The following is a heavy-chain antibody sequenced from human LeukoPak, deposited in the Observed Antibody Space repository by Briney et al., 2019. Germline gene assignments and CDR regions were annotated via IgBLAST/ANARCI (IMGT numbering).Heavy chain of an antibody. J-gene: IGHJ4*02. CDR2: IFYTGST. Sequence: PSETLSLTCTVSSGSISTSNYYWGWVRQPPGKALEWIGNIFYTGSTYYSPSLKSRVTISLDTSRNQFSLRLNSVTAADTAVYYCARYSYGYVLYYFDYWGQGTLVTVSS. V-gene: IGHV4-39*01. CDR1: SGSISTSNYY. D-gene: IGHD5-18*01. CDR3: ARYSYGYVLYYFDY.